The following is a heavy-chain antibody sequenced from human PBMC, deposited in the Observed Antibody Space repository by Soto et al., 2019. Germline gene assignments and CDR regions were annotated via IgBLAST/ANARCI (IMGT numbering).Heavy chain of an antibody. CDR1: GGSISSYR. V-gene: IGHV4-4*07. CDR2: ISNNGNT. D-gene: IGHD3-22*01. CDR3: ARQVVVTSYHFDY. J-gene: IGHJ4*02. Sequence: SETLSLTCTVSGGSISSYRWSWIRQPAWKGLEWIGRISNNGNTQYNPSLRSRLTMSVDRSKNQFSLKLTSVTATDTAIYYCARQVVVTSYHFDYWGPGTLVTVSS.